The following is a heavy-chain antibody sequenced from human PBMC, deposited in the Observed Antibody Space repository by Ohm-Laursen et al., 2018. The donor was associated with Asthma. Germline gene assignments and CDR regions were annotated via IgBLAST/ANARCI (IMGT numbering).Heavy chain of an antibody. V-gene: IGHV3-53*01. J-gene: IGHJ3*02. Sequence: SLRLSCAASGFIVSTKFMIWVRQAPGKGLDWVSVIFGSTGTNYADSVKGRFTISRDNSKNTIHLQMNSLRAEDTAVYYCAISLTTPGAFDIWGQGTMITVSS. D-gene: IGHD1/OR15-1a*01. CDR1: GFIVSTKF. CDR2: IFGSTGT. CDR3: AISLTTPGAFDI.